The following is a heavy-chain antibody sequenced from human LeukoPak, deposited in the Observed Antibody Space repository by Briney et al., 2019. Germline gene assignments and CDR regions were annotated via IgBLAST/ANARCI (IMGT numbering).Heavy chain of an antibody. CDR1: GFTFSSYE. D-gene: IGHD5-18*01. Sequence: GGSLRLSCAASGFTFSSYEMNWVRQAPGKGLEWVSLISGDGGSTYYADSVKGRFTISRDNSKNSLYLQMNSLTTEDTALYYCAKDRGGYSYAADYWGQGTLVTVSS. V-gene: IGHV3-43*02. CDR2: ISGDGGST. J-gene: IGHJ4*02. CDR3: AKDRGGYSYAADY.